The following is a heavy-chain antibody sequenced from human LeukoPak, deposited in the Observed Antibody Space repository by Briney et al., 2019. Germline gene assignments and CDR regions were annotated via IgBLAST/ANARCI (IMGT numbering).Heavy chain of an antibody. CDR3: ARESGTTSYYYYMDV. CDR2: IYYSGST. J-gene: IGHJ6*03. Sequence: SETLSLTCTVSGGSISSSSYYWGWIRQPPGKGLEWIGSIYYSGSTYYNPSLKSRVTISVDTSKNQFSLKLSSVTAADTAVYYCARESGTTSYYYYMDVWGKGTTVTVSS. D-gene: IGHD1-7*01. V-gene: IGHV4-39*07. CDR1: GGSISSSSYY.